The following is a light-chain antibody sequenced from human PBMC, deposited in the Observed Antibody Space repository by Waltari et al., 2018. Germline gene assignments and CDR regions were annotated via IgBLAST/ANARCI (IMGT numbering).Light chain of an antibody. Sequence: DIQMTPSPSTLSASIGDRVTITCRASQSINSWLAWYQQKPGKAPKLLIYKASTLENEVPSRFSGSGSGTEFTLTISSLRPDDSATYYCQHYNSFSLTFGPGTKVDIK. V-gene: IGKV1-5*03. J-gene: IGKJ3*01. CDR2: KAS. CDR1: QSINSW. CDR3: QHYNSFSLT.